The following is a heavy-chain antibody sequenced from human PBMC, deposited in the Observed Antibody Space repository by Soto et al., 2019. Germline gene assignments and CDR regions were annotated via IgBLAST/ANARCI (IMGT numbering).Heavy chain of an antibody. J-gene: IGHJ6*03. CDR2: INNDGSVS. CDR1: GFTFSNYW. D-gene: IGHD2-15*01. V-gene: IGHV3-74*01. Sequence: EVQLVESGGGLVQPGGSLRLSCVASGFTFSNYWMYWVRQAPGEGLVWVSRINNDGSVSSYADSVKGRLTISRDNVKNTMYLQMDSLGDEDTAVYYCARGDCVGGTCYALAGSFYYYRDVWGKGTTVTVFS. CDR3: ARGDCVGGTCYALAGSFYYYRDV.